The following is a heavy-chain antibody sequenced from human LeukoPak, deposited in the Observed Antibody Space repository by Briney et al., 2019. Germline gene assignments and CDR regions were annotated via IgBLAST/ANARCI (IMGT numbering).Heavy chain of an antibody. CDR2: LFWDDDS. V-gene: IGHV2-5*02. Sequence: SGPTLVKPTQTLTLTCTFSGFSLNTTTLGVGWIRQPPGKALEGLALLFWDDDSRLRPYLESRLTITKDTSKNQVVLTMTDMAPVDTATYYCAHATNSHFDYWGQGTLVTVSS. D-gene: IGHD4-23*01. J-gene: IGHJ4*02. CDR3: AHATNSHFDY. CDR1: GFSLNTTTLG.